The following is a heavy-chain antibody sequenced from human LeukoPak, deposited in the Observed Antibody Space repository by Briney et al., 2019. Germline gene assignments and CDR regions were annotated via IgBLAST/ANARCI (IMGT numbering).Heavy chain of an antibody. J-gene: IGHJ4*02. CDR1: GGSFSGYY. D-gene: IGHD5-24*01. CDR2: INHSGST. Sequence: SETLSLTCAVYGGSFSGYYWSWIRQPPGKGLEWIGEINHSGSTNHNPSLKSRVTISVDTSKNQFSLKLSSVTAADTAVYYCARGLRDGYDYWGQGTLVTVSS. CDR3: ARGLRDGYDY. V-gene: IGHV4-34*01.